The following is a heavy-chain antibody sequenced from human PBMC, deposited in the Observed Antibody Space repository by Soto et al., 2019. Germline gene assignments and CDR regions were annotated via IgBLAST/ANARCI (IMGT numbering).Heavy chain of an antibody. V-gene: IGHV2-5*02. CDR1: GFSLSTSGVG. J-gene: IGHJ6*02. D-gene: IGHD3-10*01. CDR2: IYWDDDK. Sequence: QITLKESGPTLVKPTQTLTLTCTFSGFSLSTSGVGVGWIRQPPGKALEWLALIYWDDDKRYSPSLKSKLTINKDYSKILVVLTMANMDPVDTATYYCAHRLGPSWFGEGMDLWGQGTTVTVSS. CDR3: AHRLGPSWFGEGMDL.